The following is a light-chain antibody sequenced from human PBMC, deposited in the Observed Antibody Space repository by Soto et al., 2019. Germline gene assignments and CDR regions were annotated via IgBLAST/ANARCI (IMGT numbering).Light chain of an antibody. J-gene: IGKJ1*01. CDR3: QHYNSYWT. CDR1: QSISSW. CDR2: KAS. V-gene: IGKV1-5*03. Sequence: DIQMTQSPSTLSASVGDRVTITCRASQSISSWLAWYQQKPGKAPKLLIYKASSLESGVPSRLSGSGSGTEFTLTISSLQPDDFATYYCQHYNSYWTFGQGTKVEIK.